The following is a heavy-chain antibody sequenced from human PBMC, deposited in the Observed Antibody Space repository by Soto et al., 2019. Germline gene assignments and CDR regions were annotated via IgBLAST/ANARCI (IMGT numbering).Heavy chain of an antibody. J-gene: IGHJ4*02. Sequence: EVQLLESGGGLVQPGGSLRLSCAASGFTFSSYAMSWVREAPGKGLEWVSAISGSGGSTYYADSVKGRFTISRDNSKNTLYLQMNSLRAEDTAVYYCAKDQVHYGYYFDYWGQGTLVTVSS. D-gene: IGHD4-17*01. CDR3: AKDQVHYGYYFDY. CDR2: ISGSGGST. V-gene: IGHV3-23*01. CDR1: GFTFSSYA.